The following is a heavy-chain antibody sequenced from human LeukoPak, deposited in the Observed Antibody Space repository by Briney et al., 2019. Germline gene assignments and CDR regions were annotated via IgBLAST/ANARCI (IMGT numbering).Heavy chain of an antibody. D-gene: IGHD5/OR15-5a*01. J-gene: IGHJ4*02. CDR1: GFTFNAYG. Sequence: GGSLRLSCAASGFTFNAYGMHWVRQAPGKGLEWVAFIRYDGINKDYADSVKGRFTFSRDSSKNTLYLQMSSLRTEDTAVYYCARGGYSVYDLGDYWGQGTLVTVSS. CDR3: ARGGYSVYDLGDY. V-gene: IGHV3-30*02. CDR2: IRYDGINK.